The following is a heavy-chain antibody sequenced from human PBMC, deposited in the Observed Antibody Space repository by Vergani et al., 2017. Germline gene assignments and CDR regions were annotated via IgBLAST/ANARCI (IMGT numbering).Heavy chain of an antibody. D-gene: IGHD6-19*01. Sequence: EVHLLESGGGVVQPGGSLRLSCAASGFTFSSYAMNWVRQAPGKGLEWVSAISGSDGSTYYADSVKGRFTISRDNSKNTLYLQMNSLRAEDTAVYYCAKWQWLVPYMDVWGKGTPVTVSS. J-gene: IGHJ6*03. CDR1: GFTFSSYA. V-gene: IGHV3-23*01. CDR3: AKWQWLVPYMDV. CDR2: ISGSDGST.